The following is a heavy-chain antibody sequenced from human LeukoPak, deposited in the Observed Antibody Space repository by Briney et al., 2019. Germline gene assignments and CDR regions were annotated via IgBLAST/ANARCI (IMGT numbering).Heavy chain of an antibody. V-gene: IGHV4-39*01. CDR3: ATGITMIRAEYFQH. D-gene: IGHD3-10*01. Sequence: KSSETLSLTCTVSGGSISGSSYYWGWIRQPPGKGLEWIGSIYYSGSTYYNPSLKSRVTISVDTSKNQFSLKLNSVTATDTAVYYCATGITMIRAEYFQHWGQGTLVTVSS. CDR2: IYYSGST. J-gene: IGHJ1*01. CDR1: GGSISGSSYY.